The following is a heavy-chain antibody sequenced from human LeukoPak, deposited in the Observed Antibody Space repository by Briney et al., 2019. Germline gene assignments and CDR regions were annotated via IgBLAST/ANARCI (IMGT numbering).Heavy chain of an antibody. D-gene: IGHD2-8*01. V-gene: IGHV4-38-2*01. Sequence: SETLSLTCSVSGYSISSGHYWGWIRQPPGKGLEWIGTIYESGNTYYNPSLKSRVTISVDTSKNQLYLKVSSVTAADTAVYYCAGLEDVVLMIFESWGQGTLVTVSS. CDR2: IYESGNT. J-gene: IGHJ4*02. CDR3: AGLEDVVLMIFES. CDR1: GYSISSGHY.